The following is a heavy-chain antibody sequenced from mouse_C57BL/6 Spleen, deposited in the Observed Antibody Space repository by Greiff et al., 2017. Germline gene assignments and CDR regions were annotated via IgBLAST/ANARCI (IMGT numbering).Heavy chain of an antibody. Sequence: QVQLQHSGPELVKPGASVKISCKASGYAFSSSWMNWVKQRPGKGLEWIGRIYPGDGDTNYNGKFKGKATLTADKSSSTAYMQLSSLTSEDSAVYFCAIITTVVSDYWGQGTTLTVSS. CDR3: AIITTVVSDY. CDR1: GYAFSSSW. CDR2: IYPGDGDT. J-gene: IGHJ2*01. V-gene: IGHV1-82*01. D-gene: IGHD1-1*01.